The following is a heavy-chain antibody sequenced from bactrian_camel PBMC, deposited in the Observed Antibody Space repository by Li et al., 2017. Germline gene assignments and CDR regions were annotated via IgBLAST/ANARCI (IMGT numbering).Heavy chain of an antibody. CDR3: AADRRRHGPPSLRPGDYSV. Sequence: HVQLVESGGGSVQAGGSLRLSCEISLYICSSYCMGWFCQAPGKEREGVACIATGSGNTYYADSVKGRFSISKDNARNWLDLQMDSLEPGDTARYYCAADRRRHGPPSLRPGDYSVWGQGTQVTVS. V-gene: IGHV3S1*01. CDR1: LYICSSYC. J-gene: IGHJ4*01. D-gene: IGHD2*01. CDR2: IATGSGNT.